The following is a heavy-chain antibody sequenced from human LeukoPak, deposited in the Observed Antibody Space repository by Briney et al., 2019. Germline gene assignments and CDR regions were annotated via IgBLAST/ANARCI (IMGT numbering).Heavy chain of an antibody. D-gene: IGHD5-18*01. CDR3: ARIQLWSNRDFDY. J-gene: IGHJ4*02. Sequence: GGSLRLSCAASGFTVSSSYMSWVRQAPGKGLEWVSVIYSGGSTHYADSVKGRFTISRDNSKNTLYLQMNSLRAEDTAVYYCARIQLWSNRDFDYWGQGTLVTVSS. V-gene: IGHV3-66*01. CDR1: GFTVSSSY. CDR2: IYSGGST.